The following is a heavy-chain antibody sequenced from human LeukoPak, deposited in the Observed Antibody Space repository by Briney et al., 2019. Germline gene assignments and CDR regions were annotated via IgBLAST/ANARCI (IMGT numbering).Heavy chain of an antibody. J-gene: IGHJ4*02. D-gene: IGHD1-26*01. Sequence: SETLSLTCTVSGGSMSSGSYYWSWIRQPAGKGLEWIGRIYTSGSTNYNPSLKSRVTISVDTSKNQFSLKLSSVTAADTAVYYCASLSGSYSSPFDYWGQGTLVTVSS. CDR1: GGSMSSGSYY. CDR3: ASLSGSYSSPFDY. CDR2: IYTSGST. V-gene: IGHV4-61*02.